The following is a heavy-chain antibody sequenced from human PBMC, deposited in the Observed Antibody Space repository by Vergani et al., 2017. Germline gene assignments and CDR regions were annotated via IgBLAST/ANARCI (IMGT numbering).Heavy chain of an antibody. V-gene: IGHV4-30-2*01. CDR2: IYHSGST. J-gene: IGHJ4*02. CDR3: AKGYGDYARGFDY. D-gene: IGHD4-17*01. Sequence: QLQLQESGSGLVKPSQTLSLTCAVSGGSISSGGYSWSWLRQPPGKGLEWIGYIYHSGSTYYNPSLKSRVTISVYRSKNQFSLKLSAVTAADKAVYYCAKGYGDYARGFDYWGQGTLVTVSS. CDR1: GGSISSGGYS.